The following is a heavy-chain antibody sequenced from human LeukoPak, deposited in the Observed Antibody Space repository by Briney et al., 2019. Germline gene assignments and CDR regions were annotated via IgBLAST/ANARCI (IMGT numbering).Heavy chain of an antibody. CDR2: ISSSGSTI. J-gene: IGHJ4*02. V-gene: IGHV3-48*03. CDR3: AKASTRDTGYYFDS. D-gene: IGHD3-9*01. CDR1: GFTFSSYE. Sequence: GGSLRLSCAASGFTFSSYEMNWVRQAPGKGLEWVSYISSSGSTIYYADSVKGRFTISRDNAKNSLYLQMNSLRAEDTARYYCAKASTRDTGYYFDSWGQGTLVSVSS.